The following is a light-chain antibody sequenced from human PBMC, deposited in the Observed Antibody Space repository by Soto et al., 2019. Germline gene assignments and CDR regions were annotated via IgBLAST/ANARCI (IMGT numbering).Light chain of an antibody. V-gene: IGKV3-20*01. CDR2: GAS. J-gene: IGKJ5*01. CDR1: QSVSSSY. Sequence: EIVLTQSPGTLSLSPGERATLSCRASQSVSSSYLAWYQQKPGQSPRLLIYGASSRATGIPDRFSGSRSGTNFTLTISRLELEDFAVYYCQQYGSSPPITFGQGTRLEIK. CDR3: QQYGSSPPIT.